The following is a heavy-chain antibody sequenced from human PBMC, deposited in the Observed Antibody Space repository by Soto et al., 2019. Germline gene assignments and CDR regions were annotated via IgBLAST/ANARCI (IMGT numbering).Heavy chain of an antibody. V-gene: IGHV1-3*01. J-gene: IGHJ4*02. Sequence: GQLVQSGTEVRKPGASVKVSCKDSGYTSPNYGMHWVRQAPGQRVEWMGWINADSDNRKYSQKFQGRITTTRDTSESTVYMELSSLRSEDTAVYYCANDIIVIPGAKCLDYWGQGALVTVSS. CDR2: INADSDNR. CDR3: ANDIIVIPGAKCLDY. D-gene: IGHD2-2*01. CDR1: GYTSPNYG.